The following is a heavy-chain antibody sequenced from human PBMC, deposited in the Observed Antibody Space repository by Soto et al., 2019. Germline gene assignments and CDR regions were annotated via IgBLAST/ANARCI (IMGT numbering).Heavy chain of an antibody. CDR2: IYYSGST. V-gene: IGHV4-61*01. J-gene: IGHJ5*02. CDR3: AIGRPFDP. CDR1: GGSVSRVSSY. Sequence: QVELQESGPRLVKPSETLSLTCTVSGGSVSRVSSYWSWIRQPPGKGLEWIGYIYYSGSTSYNPSLKSRVTMSVDTSKNQFSLKLSSVTAADTAVYYCAIGRPFDPWGQGTLVTVSS.